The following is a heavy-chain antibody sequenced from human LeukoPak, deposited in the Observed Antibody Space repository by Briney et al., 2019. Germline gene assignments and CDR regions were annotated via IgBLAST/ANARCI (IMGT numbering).Heavy chain of an antibody. CDR3: AREAYGDYFDY. J-gene: IGHJ4*02. Sequence: GGSLRLSCPASGFTFSSYWMSWVRQAPGQGLEWVANIKQDGSDKYYVDSVKGRFTISRDNAKNSLYLQMNSLRAEGTAVYYCAREAYGDYFDYWGQGTLVTVSS. CDR1: GFTFSSYW. V-gene: IGHV3-7*03. D-gene: IGHD4-17*01. CDR2: IKQDGSDK.